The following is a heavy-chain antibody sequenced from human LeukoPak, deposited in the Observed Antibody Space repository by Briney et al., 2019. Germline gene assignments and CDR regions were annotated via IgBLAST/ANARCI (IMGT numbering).Heavy chain of an antibody. V-gene: IGHV3-21*01. J-gene: IGHJ4*02. CDR2: ISSSSSYI. Sequence: GGSQRLSCAASGFTFSSYSMNWLRQAPGKGLEWVSSISSSSSYIYYADSVKGRFTISRDNAKNSLYLQMNSLRAEDTAVYYCARDDPYSSSSFDYWGQGTLVTVSS. CDR1: GFTFSSYS. D-gene: IGHD6-6*01. CDR3: ARDDPYSSSSFDY.